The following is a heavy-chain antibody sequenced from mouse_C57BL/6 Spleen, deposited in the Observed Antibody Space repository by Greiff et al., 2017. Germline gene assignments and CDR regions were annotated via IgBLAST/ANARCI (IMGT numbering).Heavy chain of an antibody. V-gene: IGHV5-6*01. J-gene: IGHJ2*01. CDR3: ARQNSYYFDY. CDR2: ISSGGSYT. Sequence: VQLKESGGDLVKPGGSLKLSCAASGFTFSSYGMSWVRQTPDKRLEWVATISSGGSYTYYPDSVKGRFTISRDNAKNTLYLQMSSLKSEDTAMYYCARQNSYYFDYWGQGTTLTVSS. CDR1: GFTFSSYG.